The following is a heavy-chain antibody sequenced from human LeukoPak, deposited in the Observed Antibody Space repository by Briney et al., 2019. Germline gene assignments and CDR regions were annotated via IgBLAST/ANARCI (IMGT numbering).Heavy chain of an antibody. CDR2: IYYSGST. D-gene: IGHD1-1*01. CDR3: ARHGKENRATQLESL. V-gene: IGHV4-39*01. Sequence: PSETLSLTCTVSGGSISSSSYYWGWIRQPPGKGLEWIGSIYYSGSTYYNPSLKSRVTISVDTSKNQFSLKLSSVTAADTAVYYCARHGKENRATQLESLWGQGTLVTVSS. CDR1: GGSISSSSYY. J-gene: IGHJ4*02.